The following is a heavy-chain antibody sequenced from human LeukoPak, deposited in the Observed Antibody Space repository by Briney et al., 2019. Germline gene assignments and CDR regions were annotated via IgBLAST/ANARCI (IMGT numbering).Heavy chain of an antibody. V-gene: IGHV1-2*02. CDR1: GYTFTCYY. CDR3: ARDLYNWNDEGYFDY. J-gene: IGHJ4*02. CDR2: INPNSGGT. Sequence: GASVKVSCKASGYTFTCYYTHWVRQAPGQGLEWMGWINPNSGGTNYAQKFQGRVTMTRDTSISTAYMELSRLRSDDTAVYYCARDLYNWNDEGYFDYWGQGTLVTVSS. D-gene: IGHD1-1*01.